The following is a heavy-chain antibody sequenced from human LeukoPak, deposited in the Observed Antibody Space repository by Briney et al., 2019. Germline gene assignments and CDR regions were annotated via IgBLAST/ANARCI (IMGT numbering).Heavy chain of an antibody. J-gene: IGHJ4*02. CDR2: IYYSGST. Sequence: SETLSLTCTVSGGSISSSSYYWGWIRQPPGKGLEWIGSIYYSGSTYYNPSLKSRVTISVDTSKNQFSLKLSSVTAADTAVYYCARFGVVFDYWGEGTLVTVFS. D-gene: IGHD3-3*01. V-gene: IGHV4-39*01. CDR3: ARFGVVFDY. CDR1: GGSISSSSYY.